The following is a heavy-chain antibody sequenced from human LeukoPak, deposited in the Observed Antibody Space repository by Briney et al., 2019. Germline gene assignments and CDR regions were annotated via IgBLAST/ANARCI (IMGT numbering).Heavy chain of an antibody. Sequence: GGSLRLSCAASGFTFSSYSMNWVRQAPGKGLEWVSSISSSSSYIYYADSVKGRFTISRDNAKNSLYLQMNSLRAEDTAVYYCARGPTSGHGPHWGQGTLVTVSS. J-gene: IGHJ4*02. CDR3: ARGPTSGHGPH. CDR2: ISSSSSYI. CDR1: GFTFSSYS. D-gene: IGHD5-12*01. V-gene: IGHV3-21*01.